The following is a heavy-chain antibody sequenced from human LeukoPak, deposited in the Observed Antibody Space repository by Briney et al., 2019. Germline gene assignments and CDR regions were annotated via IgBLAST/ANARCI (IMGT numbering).Heavy chain of an antibody. V-gene: IGHV4-61*01. CDR3: ARLKYYYDSSGYRAEYFQH. CDR2: IYYSGST. D-gene: IGHD3-22*01. CDR1: GYSISSGYY. Sequence: SETLSLTCTVSGYSISSGYYWGWIRQPPGKGLEWIGYIYYSGSTNYNVSLKSRVTMSVDTSKNQFSLKLSSVTAADTAVYYCARLKYYYDSSGYRAEYFQHWGQGTLVTVSS. J-gene: IGHJ1*01.